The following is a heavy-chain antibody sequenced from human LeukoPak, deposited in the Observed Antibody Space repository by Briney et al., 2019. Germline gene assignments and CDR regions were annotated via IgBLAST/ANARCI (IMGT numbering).Heavy chain of an antibody. Sequence: SVKVSCKASGGTFSSYAISWVRQAPGQGLEWMGGIIPIFGTANYAQKFQGRVTITTDESTSTAYMELSSLRSEDTAVYYCAREDYYDSSGYYSNWYDPWGQGTLVTVSS. CDR2: IIPIFGTA. CDR3: AREDYYDSSGYYSNWYDP. D-gene: IGHD3-22*01. CDR1: GGTFSSYA. V-gene: IGHV1-69*05. J-gene: IGHJ5*02.